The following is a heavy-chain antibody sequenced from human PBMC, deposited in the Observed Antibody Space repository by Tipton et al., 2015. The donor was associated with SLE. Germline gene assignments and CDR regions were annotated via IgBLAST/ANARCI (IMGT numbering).Heavy chain of an antibody. CDR1: GGSFSGYY. Sequence: TLSLTCAVYGGSFSGYYWTWIRQSPGKGLEWIGDITHIGSTNYNPSLKSRVTISVDTSKNQFSLNLNSVTAADTAVYYCARHRQLANFDHWGQGTLVTVSS. CDR2: ITHIGST. CDR3: ARHRQLANFDH. D-gene: IGHD1-1*01. J-gene: IGHJ4*02. V-gene: IGHV4-34*01.